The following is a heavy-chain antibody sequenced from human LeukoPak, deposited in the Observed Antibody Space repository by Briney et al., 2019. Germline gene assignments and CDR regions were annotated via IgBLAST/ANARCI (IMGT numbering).Heavy chain of an antibody. CDR1: GGTFSSYA. CDR3: AARGSFGELLF. CDR2: IIPIFGTA. J-gene: IGHJ4*02. Sequence: ASVKVSCKASGGTFSSYAISWVRQAPGQGLEWMGGIIPIFGTANYAQKFQGRVTITTDESTSTAYMELSSLRSEDTAVYYCAARGSFGELLFWGQGTLVTVSS. V-gene: IGHV1-69*05. D-gene: IGHD3-10*01.